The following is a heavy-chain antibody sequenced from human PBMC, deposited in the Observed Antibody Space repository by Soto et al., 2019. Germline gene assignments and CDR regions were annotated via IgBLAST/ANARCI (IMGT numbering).Heavy chain of an antibody. Sequence: GGSLRLSCAASGFTFSSYAMSWVRQAPGKGLEWVSAISGSGGSTYYADSVKGRFTISRDNSKNTLYLQMNSLRAEDTAVYYCAKDLFFASGSQNPYYFDYLGQGTLVTVSS. J-gene: IGHJ4*02. CDR1: GFTFSSYA. CDR2: ISGSGGST. V-gene: IGHV3-23*01. D-gene: IGHD3-10*01. CDR3: AKDLFFASGSQNPYYFDY.